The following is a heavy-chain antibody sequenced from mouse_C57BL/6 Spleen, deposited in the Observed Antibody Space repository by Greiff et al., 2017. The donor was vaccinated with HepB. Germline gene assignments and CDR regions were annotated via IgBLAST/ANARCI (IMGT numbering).Heavy chain of an antibody. CDR2: IDPSDSYT. Sequence: QVQLQQPGAELVMPGASVKLSCKASGYTFTSYWMHWVKQRPGQGLEWIGEIDPSDSYTNYNQKFKGKSTLTVDKSSSTAYMQLSSLTSEDSAVYYCARGHYGDYWGQGTTLTVSS. J-gene: IGHJ2*01. D-gene: IGHD1-1*02. CDR1: GYTFTSYW. CDR3: ARGHYGDY. V-gene: IGHV1-69*01.